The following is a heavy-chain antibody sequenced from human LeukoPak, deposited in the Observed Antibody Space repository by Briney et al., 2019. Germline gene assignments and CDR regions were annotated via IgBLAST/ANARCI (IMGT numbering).Heavy chain of an antibody. Sequence: ASVKVSCKASGYTFTSYGISWVRQAPGQGLEWMGGIIPIFGTANYAQKFQGRVTITADESTSTAYMELSSLRSEDTAVYYCAFSTQTAIYYMDVWGKGTTVTVSS. D-gene: IGHD5-18*01. CDR3: AFSTQTAIYYMDV. V-gene: IGHV1-69*13. CDR1: GYTFTSYG. J-gene: IGHJ6*03. CDR2: IIPIFGTA.